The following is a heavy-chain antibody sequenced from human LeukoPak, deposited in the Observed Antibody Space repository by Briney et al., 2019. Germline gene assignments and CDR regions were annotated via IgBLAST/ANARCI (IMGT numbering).Heavy chain of an antibody. D-gene: IGHD1-7*01. V-gene: IGHV4-59*12. CDR1: GDSISIYY. Sequence: SETLSLTCSVSGDSISIYYWSWIRQPPGKGLEWIGYIYNSGSTNYNPSLKSRVTISVDTSKNQFSLKLSSVTAADTAVYYCARGVYNWNYNPFFDYWGQGTLVTVSS. CDR2: IYNSGST. CDR3: ARGVYNWNYNPFFDY. J-gene: IGHJ4*02.